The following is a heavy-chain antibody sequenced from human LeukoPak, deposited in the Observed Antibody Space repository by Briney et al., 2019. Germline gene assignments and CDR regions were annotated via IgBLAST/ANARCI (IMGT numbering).Heavy chain of an antibody. V-gene: IGHV4-4*09. J-gene: IGHJ6*03. CDR3: ARQYSGSYYGYYYYYMDV. CDR1: GGSISSYY. D-gene: IGHD1-26*01. Sequence: SETLSLTCTVSGGSISSYYWSWIRQPTGKGLEWIGYIYTSGSTNYNPSLKSRVTISVDTSKNQFSLKLSSVTAADTAVYYCARQYSGSYYGYYYYYMDVWGKGTTVTVSS. CDR2: IYTSGST.